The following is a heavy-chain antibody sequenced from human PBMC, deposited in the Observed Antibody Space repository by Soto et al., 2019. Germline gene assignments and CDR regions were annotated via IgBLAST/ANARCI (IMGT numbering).Heavy chain of an antibody. D-gene: IGHD3-3*01. CDR1: GGSISSGDYY. Sequence: SETLSLTCTVSGGSISSGDYYWSWIRQPPGKGLEWIGYIYYSGSTYYNPSLKSRVTISVDTSKNQFSLKLSSVTAADTAVYYCARVTIFGLFSAQSYLYAPCGQRTLVT. J-gene: IGHJ5*02. CDR3: ARVTIFGLFSAQSYLYAP. CDR2: IYYSGST. V-gene: IGHV4-30-4*01.